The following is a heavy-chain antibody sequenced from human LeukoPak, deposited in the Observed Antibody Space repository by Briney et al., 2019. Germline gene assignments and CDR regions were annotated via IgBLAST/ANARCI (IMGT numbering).Heavy chain of an antibody. D-gene: IGHD3-10*01. CDR1: GGSFSGYY. J-gene: IGHJ3*02. CDR2: INHSGST. V-gene: IGHV4-34*01. Sequence: SETLSLTCAVYGGSFSGYYWSWIRQPPGKGLEWIGEINHSGSTSYNPSLKSRVTISVDTSKNQFSLKLSSVTAADTAVYYCARGRAGISDAFDIWGQGTMVTVSS. CDR3: ARGRAGISDAFDI.